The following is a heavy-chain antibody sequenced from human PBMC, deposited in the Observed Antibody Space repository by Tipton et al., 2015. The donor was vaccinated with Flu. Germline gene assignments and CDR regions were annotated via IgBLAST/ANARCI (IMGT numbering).Heavy chain of an antibody. CDR2: IYHSGRT. CDR3: ARDNLAYCSSGDCNTPRTFDI. D-gene: IGHD2-15*01. J-gene: IGHJ3*02. Sequence: GLVKPSETLSLTCAVSGYSISSGYYWGWIRQPPGKGLEWIGSIYHSGRTYSSPSLKSRVTISADTSKNQLSLRLSSVTAADTAVYFCARDNLAYCSSGDCNTPRTFDIWGQGTMVTVSS. V-gene: IGHV4-38-2*02. CDR1: GYSISSGYY.